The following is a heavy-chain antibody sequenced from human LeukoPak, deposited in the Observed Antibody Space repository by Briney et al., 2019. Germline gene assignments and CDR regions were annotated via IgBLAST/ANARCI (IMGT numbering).Heavy chain of an antibody. CDR1: GGSFSGYY. D-gene: IGHD2-2*01. Sequence: PSETLSLTCAVYGGSFSGYYWSWIRQPPGKGLEWIGEINHSGSTNYNPSLKSRVTISVDTSKNQFSLKLSSVTAADTAVYYCARGVVVPAAPASPFDYWGQGTLVTVSS. V-gene: IGHV4-34*01. CDR3: ARGVVVPAAPASPFDY. J-gene: IGHJ4*02. CDR2: INHSGST.